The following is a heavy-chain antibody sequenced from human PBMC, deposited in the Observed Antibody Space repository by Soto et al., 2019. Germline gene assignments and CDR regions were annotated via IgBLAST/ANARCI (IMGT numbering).Heavy chain of an antibody. Sequence: GGSLRLSCVASGFTFSDYWMSWVRQAPGKGLEWLANIKQDGSEKYYVDSVKGRFTISRDNVKNSLYLQMNSLRAEDTAVYYCARGRGAAADYFDFWGQGTLVTVSS. CDR3: ARGRGAAADYFDF. V-gene: IGHV3-7*02. CDR1: GFTFSDYW. D-gene: IGHD6-13*01. CDR2: IKQDGSEK. J-gene: IGHJ4*02.